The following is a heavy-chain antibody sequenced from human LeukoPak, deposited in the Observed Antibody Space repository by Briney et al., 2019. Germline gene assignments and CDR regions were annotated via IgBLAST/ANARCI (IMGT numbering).Heavy chain of an antibody. J-gene: IGHJ4*02. D-gene: IGHD1-26*01. CDR3: ARHKSGSFYSFDY. V-gene: IGHV4-59*08. Sequence: SETLSLTCTVSGGAISSYYWSWLRQPPGKGLEWIGYVYNSGSTNYNPSLHSRVTISVDTSRNQFSLKLSSVTAAATAVYFCARHKSGSFYSFDYWGQGTQVTVSS. CDR1: GGAISSYY. CDR2: VYNSGST.